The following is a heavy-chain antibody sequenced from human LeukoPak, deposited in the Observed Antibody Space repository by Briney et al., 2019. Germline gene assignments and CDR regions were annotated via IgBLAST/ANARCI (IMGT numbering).Heavy chain of an antibody. J-gene: IGHJ4*02. D-gene: IGHD3-3*01. CDR1: GFTFDDYV. CDR3: ARDALPRSGVSRTEFDC. CDR2: INWNGGNT. V-gene: IGHV3-20*04. Sequence: PGGSLRLSCAASGFTFDDYVVSWVRQAPGKGLEWVSGINWNGGNTAYADFVKGRFTISRDNVKKSLYLQMNSLRAEDTALYYCARDALPRSGVSRTEFDCWGQGTLVTVSS.